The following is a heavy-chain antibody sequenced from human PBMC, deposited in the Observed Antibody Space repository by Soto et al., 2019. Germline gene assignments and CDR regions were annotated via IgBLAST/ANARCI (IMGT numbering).Heavy chain of an antibody. CDR2: IPNTENKK. V-gene: IGHV3-30-3*01. D-gene: IGHD6-13*01. Sequence: QVQLEESGGGVVQPGTSLRLSCVASGFTFSSYGMHWVRQAPGKGLEWVAVIPNTENKKYYADSVKGRFTISRDNSQNTLFLQMDSLMSEDTGVYYCARTAGGRGRGALDIWGQGTMVTVS. J-gene: IGHJ3*02. CDR1: GFTFSSYG. CDR3: ARTAGGRGRGALDI.